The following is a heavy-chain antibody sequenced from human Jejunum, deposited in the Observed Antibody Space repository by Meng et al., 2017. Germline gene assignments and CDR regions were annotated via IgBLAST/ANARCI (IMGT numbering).Heavy chain of an antibody. Sequence: AESLTLSCAASGFTFGAYWLHWVRQRPGEGPVWVSRISRDALHLYYADSVKGRFTISRDNAKDMLYLQMDSLTAEDSGVYYCARETLSGGSNYDFWGQGTLVTVSS. D-gene: IGHD4-11*01. V-gene: IGHV3-74*01. CDR3: ARETLSGGSNYDF. CDR2: ISRDALHL. CDR1: GFTFGAYW. J-gene: IGHJ4*02.